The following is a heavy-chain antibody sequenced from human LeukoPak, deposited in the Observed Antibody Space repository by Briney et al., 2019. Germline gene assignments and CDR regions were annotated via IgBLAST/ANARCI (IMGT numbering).Heavy chain of an antibody. V-gene: IGHV3-53*01. CDR2: IYSGGST. Sequence: PGGSLRLSCAASGFTVSSNYMSWVRQAPGKGLEWVSVIYSGGSTYYADSVKGRSTISRDNSKNTLYLQMNSLRAEDTAVYYCARERQYYFDYWGQGTLVTVSS. CDR1: GFTVSSNY. CDR3: ARERQYYFDY. J-gene: IGHJ4*02.